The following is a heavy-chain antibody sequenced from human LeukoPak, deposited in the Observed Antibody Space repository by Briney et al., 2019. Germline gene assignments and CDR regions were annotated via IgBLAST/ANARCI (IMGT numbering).Heavy chain of an antibody. J-gene: IGHJ4*02. CDR1: GFVVKNNH. D-gene: IGHD5-18*01. Sequence: GRSLRLSCAASGFVVKNNHMGWVRQPPGKGLEWVSLLYSGGDTSYADSVKGRFTISRDRSKNTLYLQMKSLKTEDTAVYYCARALHSYGLSYYFDFWGQGTLLTVSS. CDR3: ARALHSYGLSYYFDF. CDR2: LYSGGDT. V-gene: IGHV3-53*01.